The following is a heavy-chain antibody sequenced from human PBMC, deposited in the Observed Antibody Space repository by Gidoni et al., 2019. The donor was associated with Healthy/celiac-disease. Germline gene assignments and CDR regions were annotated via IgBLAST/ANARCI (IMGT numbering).Heavy chain of an antibody. D-gene: IGHD5-12*01. CDR2: IIPSFGTA. CDR3: ARGTFGDSGYDDPSYGMDV. J-gene: IGHJ6*02. CDR1: GGTFSSYA. V-gene: IGHV1-69*01. Sequence: QVQLVQSGAEVKKPGSSVKVSCKASGGTFSSYALSWVRQAPGQGLEWMGGIIPSFGTANYAQKCQGRVTITADESTSTAYMELSSLRSEDTAVYYCARGTFGDSGYDDPSYGMDVWGQGTTVTVSS.